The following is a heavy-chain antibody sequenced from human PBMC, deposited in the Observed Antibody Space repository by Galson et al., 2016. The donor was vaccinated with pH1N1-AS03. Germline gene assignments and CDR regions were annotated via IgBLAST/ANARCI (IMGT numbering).Heavy chain of an antibody. CDR1: GFSISSGHY. J-gene: IGHJ4*02. Sequence: SETLSLTCSVSGFSISSGHYWGWIRQPPGQGLEWIGNIYHSGSAYYNPSLKSRVTMSVDTSTNQFSLKLASLTSADSAVYFCARGGDYWVSGFFDFWGQGTLVSVSS. CDR2: IYHSGSA. V-gene: IGHV4-38-2*02. CDR3: ARGGDYWVSGFFDF. D-gene: IGHD3-9*01.